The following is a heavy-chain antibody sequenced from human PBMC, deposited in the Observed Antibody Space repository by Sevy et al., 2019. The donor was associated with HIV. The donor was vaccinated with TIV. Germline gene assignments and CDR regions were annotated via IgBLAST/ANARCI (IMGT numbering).Heavy chain of an antibody. CDR3: AKDMSRGGTGTGLDY. CDR2: INWIGSAT. CDR1: GFTFDTYA. D-gene: IGHD1-7*01. J-gene: IGHJ4*02. Sequence: GGSLRLSCAASGFTFDTYAMHWVRQAPGKGLEWVSGINWIGSATGYADSVRGRFTISRDNAQNSLFLNMNSLSPEDTAFYYCAKDMSRGGTGTGLDYWGQGTLVTGSS. V-gene: IGHV3-9*01.